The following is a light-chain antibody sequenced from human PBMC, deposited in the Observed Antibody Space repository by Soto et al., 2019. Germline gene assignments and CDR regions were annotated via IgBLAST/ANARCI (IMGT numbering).Light chain of an antibody. Sequence: EIVMTQSPVTLSVSPGEKATLSCRASQSVGRNLAWCQQRPGQAPRLLLYDASTRADGIPARFSGIGSGTEFTLNISSPQSEDFAVYYCQQYKGWPRTFGQGTKLEI. J-gene: IGKJ2*02. CDR3: QQYKGWPRT. CDR1: QSVGRN. CDR2: DAS. V-gene: IGKV3-15*01.